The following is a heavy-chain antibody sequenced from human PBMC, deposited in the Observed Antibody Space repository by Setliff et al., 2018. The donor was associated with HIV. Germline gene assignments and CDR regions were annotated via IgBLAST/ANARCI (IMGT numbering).Heavy chain of an antibody. CDR2: ISYDGTDK. Sequence: VGSLRLSCAASGFTFSIYAMHWVRQAPGKGLEWVAVISYDGTDKYYADSVKGRFTISRDNSKNTLYLQMNSLRVEDTAVYYCARESTYYYDSSGPHDALDVWGLGTKVTVSS. CDR1: GFTFSIYA. V-gene: IGHV3-30*04. J-gene: IGHJ3*01. D-gene: IGHD3-22*01. CDR3: ARESTYYYDSSGPHDALDV.